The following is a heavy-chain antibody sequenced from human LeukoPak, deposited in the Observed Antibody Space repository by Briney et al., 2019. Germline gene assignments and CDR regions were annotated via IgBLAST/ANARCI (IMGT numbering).Heavy chain of an antibody. V-gene: IGHV3-30*18. D-gene: IGHD1-1*01. J-gene: IGHJ4*02. CDR3: AKSKGTTGTTGVDY. CDR1: GFTFSSYG. Sequence: GGSLRLSCAASGFTFSSYGMHWVRQAPGKGLEWVAVISYDGSNKYYADSVKGQFTISRDNSKNTLYLQMNSLGAEDTAVYYCAKSKGTTGTTGVDYWGQGTLVTVSS. CDR2: ISYDGSNK.